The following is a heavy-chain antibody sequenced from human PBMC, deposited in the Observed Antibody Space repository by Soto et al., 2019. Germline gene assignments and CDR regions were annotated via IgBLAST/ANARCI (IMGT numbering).Heavy chain of an antibody. Sequence: QITLKESGPALVKPTQTLTLTCTFSGFSLSTSGVGVGWIRQPPGKALEWLALIYWNDDKRYSQSLKSRITITKNTSKNQVVLIITNMDPVDTATYYCAHIGRAQQRVDYWGQGTLVTVSS. J-gene: IGHJ4*02. CDR3: AHIGRAQQRVDY. V-gene: IGHV2-5*01. D-gene: IGHD6-25*01. CDR1: GFSLSTSGVG. CDR2: IYWNDDK.